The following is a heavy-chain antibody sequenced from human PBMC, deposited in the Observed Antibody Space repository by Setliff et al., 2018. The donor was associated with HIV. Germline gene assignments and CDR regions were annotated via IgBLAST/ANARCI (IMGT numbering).Heavy chain of an antibody. CDR3: AREVHVSSYYGMDV. D-gene: IGHD3-16*01. V-gene: IGHV3-11*04. J-gene: IGHJ6*02. Sequence: PGGSLRLSCAASGFTFSDYYMSWIRQAPGKGLEWVSYISSSGSTIYYADSVKGRFTISRDNAKNSLYLQMNSLRAEDTAVYYCAREVHVSSYYGMDVWGQGTTVTVSS. CDR1: GFTFSDYY. CDR2: ISSSGSTI.